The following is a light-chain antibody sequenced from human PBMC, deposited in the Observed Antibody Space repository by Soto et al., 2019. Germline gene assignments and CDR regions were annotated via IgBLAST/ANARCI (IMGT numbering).Light chain of an antibody. V-gene: IGKV4-1*01. CDR1: QSVLYSSNNKNY. CDR2: WAS. CDR3: QQYYSIRRT. Sequence: DIVMTQSPDSLAVSLGERATINCKSSQSVLYSSNNKNYLAWYQQKPGQPPKLLIYWASTRESGVPDRFSGSGSGTDFTLTISSLQAEDVAVYYCQQYYSIRRTFGQGTKVDIK. J-gene: IGKJ1*01.